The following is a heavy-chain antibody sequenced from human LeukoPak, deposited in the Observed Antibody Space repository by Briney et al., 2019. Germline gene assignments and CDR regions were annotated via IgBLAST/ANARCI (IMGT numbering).Heavy chain of an antibody. CDR1: GYSISSGYY. D-gene: IGHD3-22*01. J-gene: IGHJ4*02. V-gene: IGHV4-38-2*02. Sequence: SETLSLTCTVSGYSISSGYYWGWIRQPPGKGLEWIGSIYHSGSTYYNPSLKSRVTISVDTSKNQFSLKLSSVTAADTAVYYCRHDSSGYYGPIDYWGQGTLVTVSS. CDR3: RHDSSGYYGPIDY. CDR2: IYHSGST.